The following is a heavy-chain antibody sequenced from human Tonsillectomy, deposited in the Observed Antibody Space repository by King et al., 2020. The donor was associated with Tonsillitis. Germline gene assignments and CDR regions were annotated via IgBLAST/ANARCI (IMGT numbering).Heavy chain of an antibody. CDR3: AREDSSYYENSGWRDWFDP. CDR1: NYSISSGYF. V-gene: IGHV4-38-2*01. CDR2: IYHTGIT. J-gene: IGHJ5*02. Sequence: VQLQESGPGLVKASETLSLTCVVSNYSISSGYFWGWIRQPPGKGLEWIGSIYHTGITSYNPSLKSRATISVDTSKNQFSMRLTSVTAADTAVYYCAREDSSYYENSGWRDWFDPWGQGALVSVSS. D-gene: IGHD3-22*01.